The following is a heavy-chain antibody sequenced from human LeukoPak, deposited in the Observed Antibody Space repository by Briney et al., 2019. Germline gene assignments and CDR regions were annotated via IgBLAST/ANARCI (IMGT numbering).Heavy chain of an antibody. V-gene: IGHV3-30-3*01. J-gene: IGHJ4*02. D-gene: IGHD5-12*01. CDR2: ISYDGSNK. Sequence: GGSLRLSCAASGFTFSSYAMHWVRQAPGKELEWVAVISYDGSNKYYADSVKGRFTISRDNSKNTLYLQMNSLRAEDTAVYYCAKGYIVASFDYWGQGTLVTVSS. CDR1: GFTFSSYA. CDR3: AKGYIVASFDY.